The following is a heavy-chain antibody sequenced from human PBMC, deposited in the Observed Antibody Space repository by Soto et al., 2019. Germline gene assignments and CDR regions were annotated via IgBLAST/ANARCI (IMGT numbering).Heavy chain of an antibody. V-gene: IGHV1-69*13. D-gene: IGHD6-19*01. J-gene: IGHJ6*02. CDR1: GGTFSSYA. Sequence: SVKVSCKASGGTFSSYAISWVRQAPGQGLEWMGGIIPIFGTANYAQKFQGRVTITADESTSTAYMELSSLRSEDTAVYYCARDLGSSGWGVYYYYYGMDVWGQGTTVTVSS. CDR3: ARDLGSSGWGVYYYYYGMDV. CDR2: IIPIFGTA.